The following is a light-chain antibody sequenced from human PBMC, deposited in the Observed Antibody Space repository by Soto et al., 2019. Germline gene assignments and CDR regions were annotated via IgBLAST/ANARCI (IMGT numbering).Light chain of an antibody. CDR3: SSYTSSSTYV. CDR2: DVS. J-gene: IGLJ1*01. CDR1: DNDVDTFNR. V-gene: IGLV2-18*02. Sequence: QSALTQPPSVSGSPGHSVAISCTGTDNDVDTFNRVSWNQQSPCTAPKLMIYDVSDRPLGVPDRFSGSKSGNTAPLTISWLQAEDEADYYCSSYTSSSTYVFGTGTKVTVL.